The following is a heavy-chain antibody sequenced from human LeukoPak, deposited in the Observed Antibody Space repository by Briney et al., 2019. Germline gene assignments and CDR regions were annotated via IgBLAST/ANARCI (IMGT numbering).Heavy chain of an antibody. D-gene: IGHD3-3*01. J-gene: IGHJ5*01. Sequence: SETLSLTCTVSGGSISSYYWSWIRQPPGKGLEWIGYIYYSGSTNYNPSLKSRVTISVDTSKNQFSLKLSSVTAADTAVYYCARVYYDFWSGSNWFDPGGQGTLVTVSS. CDR1: GGSISSYY. CDR2: IYYSGST. CDR3: ARVYYDFWSGSNWFDP. V-gene: IGHV4-59*01.